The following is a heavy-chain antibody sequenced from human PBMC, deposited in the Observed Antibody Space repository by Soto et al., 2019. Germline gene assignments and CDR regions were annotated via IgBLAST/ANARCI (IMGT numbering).Heavy chain of an antibody. CDR3: ATGPVDLDY. CDR2: ISSSSSTI. V-gene: IGHV3-48*02. D-gene: IGHD7-27*01. J-gene: IGHJ4*02. CDR1: GFTFSTYS. Sequence: EVQLVESGGGLVQPGGSLRLSCAASGFTFSTYSMNWVRQAPGKGLEWVSYISSSSSTIYYADSVKGRFTISRDNAKNSLYLEMNSLRDEDTLLYYCATGPVDLDYWGQGTLVTVST.